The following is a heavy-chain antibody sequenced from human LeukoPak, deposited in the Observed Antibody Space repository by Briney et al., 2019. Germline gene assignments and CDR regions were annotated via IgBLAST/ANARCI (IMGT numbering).Heavy chain of an antibody. Sequence: SGPTLVKPTQTLTLTCTFSGFSLSTSGVGVGWIRQPPGKALEWPALIYWNDDKRYSPSLKSRLTITKDASKNQVVLTMTNMDPVDTATYYCAHSGTVTTPHDAFDIWGQGTMVTVSS. CDR3: AHSGTVTTPHDAFDI. CDR1: GFSLSTSGVG. D-gene: IGHD4-17*01. J-gene: IGHJ3*02. V-gene: IGHV2-5*01. CDR2: IYWNDDK.